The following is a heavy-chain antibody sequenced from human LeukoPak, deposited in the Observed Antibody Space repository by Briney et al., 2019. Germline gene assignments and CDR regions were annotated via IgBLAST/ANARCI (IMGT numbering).Heavy chain of an antibody. J-gene: IGHJ6*02. CDR3: ARDYSNYYDSSAYYPYYYYYGMDD. Sequence: GGPRRLSCAAPGFTFTNYWMTWFRKAPGKGLEGVANIKQDGSDKNYVDSVKGRFTISRDNAKNSLYLQMNSLRAEDTAVYYCARDYSNYYDSSAYYPYYYYYGMDDWGQGTTVTVSS. CDR1: GFTFTNYW. CDR2: IKQDGSDK. V-gene: IGHV3-7*05. D-gene: IGHD3-22*01.